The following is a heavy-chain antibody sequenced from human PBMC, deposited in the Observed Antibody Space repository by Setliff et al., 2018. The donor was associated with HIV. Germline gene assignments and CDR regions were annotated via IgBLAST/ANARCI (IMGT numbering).Heavy chain of an antibody. CDR1: GYSVSSGYY. CDR2: MYDSETT. CDR3: ARHQKVSFMSDH. Sequence: PSETLSLTCIVSGYSVSSGYYWGWIRQPPGKGLQWIGAMYDSETTYYNPSLKSRVTMSVDASGNRFSLKLSSVTAADTAIYYCARHQKVSFMSDHWGQGMLVTVSS. V-gene: IGHV4-38-2*02. J-gene: IGHJ4*02. D-gene: IGHD3-16*01.